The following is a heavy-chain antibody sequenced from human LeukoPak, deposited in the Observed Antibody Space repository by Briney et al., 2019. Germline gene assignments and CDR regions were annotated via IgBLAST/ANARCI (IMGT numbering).Heavy chain of an antibody. J-gene: IGHJ6*02. Sequence: GGSLRLSCAASGFTFSSYSMNWVRQAPGKGLEWVSYISSSSTIYYADSVKGRFTISRDNAKNSLYLQMNSLRAEDTAVYYCARDLDTAMVSSYGVDVWGQGTAVTVSS. V-gene: IGHV3-48*01. CDR1: GFTFSSYS. D-gene: IGHD5-18*01. CDR2: ISSSSTI. CDR3: ARDLDTAMVSSYGVDV.